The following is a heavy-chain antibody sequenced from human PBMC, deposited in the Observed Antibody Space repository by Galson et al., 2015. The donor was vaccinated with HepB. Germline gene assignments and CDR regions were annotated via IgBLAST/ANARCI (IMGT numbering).Heavy chain of an antibody. V-gene: IGHV4-34*01. CDR1: GGSFSGYY. CDR3: ARAHWTTGFDP. J-gene: IGHJ5*02. D-gene: IGHD1-1*01. Sequence: ETLSLTCAVYGGSFSGYYWSWIRQPPGKGLEWIGEINHSGSTNYNPSLKSRVTISVDTSKNQFSLKLSSVTAADTAVYYCARAHWTTGFDPWGQGTLVTVSS. CDR2: INHSGST.